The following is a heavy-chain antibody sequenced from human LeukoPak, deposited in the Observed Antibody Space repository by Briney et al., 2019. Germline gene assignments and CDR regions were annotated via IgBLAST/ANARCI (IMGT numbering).Heavy chain of an antibody. D-gene: IGHD3-16*01. J-gene: IGHJ5*02. CDR2: IHTSWTT. Sequence: PSETLSLTCTVSGGPMSSYYWSFIRQPAGKGLEWIGRIHTSWTTYYNPSLKSRVTMSVDTSRNQFSLWLTSVTAADTAVYYCARGDYYDGGGRNWFDPWGQGTLVTVSS. CDR1: GGPMSSYY. CDR3: ARGDYYDGGGRNWFDP. V-gene: IGHV4-4*07.